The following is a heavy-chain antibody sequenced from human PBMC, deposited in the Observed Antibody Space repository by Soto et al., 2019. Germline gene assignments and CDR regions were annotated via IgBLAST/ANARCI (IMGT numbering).Heavy chain of an antibody. CDR2: IYYSGST. J-gene: IGHJ3*01. V-gene: IGHV4-30-4*01. CDR1: GGSISSGDYY. D-gene: IGHD4-17*01. CDR3: AREFWGPLPVTSFFVF. Sequence: QVQLQESGPGLVKPSQTLSLTCTVSGGSISSGDYYWSWIRQPPGKGLEWIGYIYYSGSTYYNPSLKIRVTRSVDPSNNRSSRRWGSVTAAAPAVYYGAREFWGPLPVTSFFVFGGQGKMVTVSS.